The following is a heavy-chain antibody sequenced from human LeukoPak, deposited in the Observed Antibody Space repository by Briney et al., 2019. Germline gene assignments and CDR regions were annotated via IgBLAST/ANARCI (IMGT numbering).Heavy chain of an antibody. CDR1: GFTFSDYY. CDR3: ARDYPKTYYYDSSGYCFDY. CDR2: ISSSGSTI. D-gene: IGHD3-22*01. V-gene: IGHV3-11*01. J-gene: IGHJ4*02. Sequence: GGSLRLSCAASGFTFSDYYMSWIRQAPGRGLEWVSHISSSGSTIYYADSVKGRFTISRDNAKNSLYLQMNSLRAEDTAVYYCARDYPKTYYYDSSGYCFDYWGQGTLVTVSS.